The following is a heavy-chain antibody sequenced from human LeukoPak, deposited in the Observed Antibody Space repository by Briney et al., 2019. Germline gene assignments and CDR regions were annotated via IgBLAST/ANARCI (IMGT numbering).Heavy chain of an antibody. V-gene: IGHV3-74*01. J-gene: IGHJ4*02. CDR1: GFTFSSYW. D-gene: IGHD1-26*01. CDR3: ARGESGSPPEL. CDR2: INSDGSST. Sequence: GGSLRLSCAASGFTFSSYWMHWVRQAPGKGLVWVSRINSDGSSTSYADSVKGRFTISRDNAKNTLYLQMNSLGAEDTAVYYCARGESGSPPELWGQGTLVTVSS.